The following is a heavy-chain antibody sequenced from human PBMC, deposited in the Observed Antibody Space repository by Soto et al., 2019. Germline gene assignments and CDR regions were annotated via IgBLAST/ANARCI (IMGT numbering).Heavy chain of an antibody. CDR1: GYTFTSYD. J-gene: IGHJ4*02. CDR2: ISTYNGNT. Sequence: QVQLVQSGPEVKKPGASVKVSCKASGYTFTSYDISWVRQAPGQGLEWMGWISTYNGNTNYAQQLQGRVTMTTDTSTTTGYMELRSLRSDDTALYYCARDRCTNGVCYLFDYWGQGTLVTVSS. CDR3: ARDRCTNGVCYLFDY. V-gene: IGHV1-18*01. D-gene: IGHD2-8*01.